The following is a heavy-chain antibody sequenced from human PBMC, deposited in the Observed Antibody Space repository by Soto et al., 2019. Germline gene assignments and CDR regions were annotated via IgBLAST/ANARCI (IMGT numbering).Heavy chain of an antibody. J-gene: IGHJ2*01. Sequence: QVQLVESGGGVVQPGRSLRLSCAASGFTFSSYGMHWVRQAPGKGLEWVAVISYDGSNKYYADSVKGRFTISRDNSKNTLYLQMNSLRAEDTAVYYCAKDPSLSRPYYGDYVDLGWYFDLWGRGTLVTVSS. D-gene: IGHD4-17*01. CDR1: GFTFSSYG. CDR3: AKDPSLSRPYYGDYVDLGWYFDL. V-gene: IGHV3-30*18. CDR2: ISYDGSNK.